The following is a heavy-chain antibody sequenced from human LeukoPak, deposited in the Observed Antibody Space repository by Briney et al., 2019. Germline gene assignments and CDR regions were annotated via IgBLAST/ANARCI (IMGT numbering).Heavy chain of an antibody. CDR1: GFTFSDYY. CDR2: ISSSGSTI. Sequence: PGGSLRLSCAASGFTFSDYYMSWIRQAPGKGLEWVSYISSSGSTIYYADSVKGRFTISRDNAKNSLYLQMNSLRAEDTAVYYCAKDLVSGDSGSYFGFYYFDYWGQGTLVTVSS. D-gene: IGHD1-26*01. J-gene: IGHJ4*02. V-gene: IGHV3-11*01. CDR3: AKDLVSGDSGSYFGFYYFDY.